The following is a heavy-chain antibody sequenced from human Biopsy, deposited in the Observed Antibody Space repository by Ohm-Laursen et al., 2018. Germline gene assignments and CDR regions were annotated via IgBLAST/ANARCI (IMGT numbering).Heavy chain of an antibody. D-gene: IGHD1-26*01. CDR1: GGSISSNYYY. V-gene: IGHV4-39*07. Sequence: TLSLTCTVSGGSISSNYYYWGWIRQPPGKGLEWIGSIYYRGNTNYNPSLKSRVTISADTSKNQFSLRLSSVTAADTAVYYCALGGGSYVNFDYWGQGTLVTVSS. CDR3: ALGGGSYVNFDY. CDR2: IYYRGNT. J-gene: IGHJ4*02.